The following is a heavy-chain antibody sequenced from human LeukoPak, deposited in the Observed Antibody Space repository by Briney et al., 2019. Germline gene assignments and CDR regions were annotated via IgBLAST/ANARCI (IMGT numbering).Heavy chain of an antibody. Sequence: KPSETLSLTCTVSGGSISSSSYYWGWIRQPPGKGLDWIGSIYYSGSTYYNPSLKSRVTISVDTSKNQLSLKLSSVTAADTAVYYCARHTSGSYGLDYWGQGTLVTVSS. CDR2: IYYSGST. J-gene: IGHJ4*02. CDR1: GGSISSSSYY. D-gene: IGHD1-26*01. CDR3: ARHTSGSYGLDY. V-gene: IGHV4-39*01.